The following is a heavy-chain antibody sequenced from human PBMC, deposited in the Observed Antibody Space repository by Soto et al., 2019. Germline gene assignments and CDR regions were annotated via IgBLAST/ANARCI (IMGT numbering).Heavy chain of an antibody. CDR2: ISAYSGST. J-gene: IGHJ4*02. D-gene: IGHD6-6*01. V-gene: IGHV1-18*01. CDR3: ARNGGSSSALDY. CDR1: GYSFTIYG. Sequence: QVQLVQSGAEVKKPGASVMVSCKAAGYSFTIYGISWVRQAPGQGLEWMGWISAYSGSTDYAQKFQGRVTLTADTSTTTAYMELRSLRSDDTAEYYCARNGGSSSALDYWGQGTLVTVSS.